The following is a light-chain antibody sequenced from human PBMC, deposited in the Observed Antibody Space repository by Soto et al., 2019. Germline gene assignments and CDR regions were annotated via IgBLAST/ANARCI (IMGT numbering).Light chain of an antibody. V-gene: IGKV3-15*01. CDR2: GAS. Sequence: EIVMTQSPAALSVSPGERATLSCRASQSVGSNLAWYQQNPGQAPRLLIYGASTRATGIAARFTGSGSGTEFTLTISRLQSDDFAVYYCQHYNNWPPWTVGQGTTVEMK. CDR3: QHYNNWPPWT. CDR1: QSVGSN. J-gene: IGKJ1*01.